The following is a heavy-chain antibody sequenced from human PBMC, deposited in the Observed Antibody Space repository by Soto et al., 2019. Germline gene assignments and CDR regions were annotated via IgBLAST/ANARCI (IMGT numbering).Heavy chain of an antibody. J-gene: IGHJ4*02. Sequence: GGSLRLSCAASGFTFSSYAMSWVRQAPGKGLEWVSAISGSGGSTYYADSVKGRFTISRDNSKNTLYLQMNSLRAEDTAVYYCAKLHSTYYDFWNGPYFDYWGQGTLVTVSS. CDR3: AKLHSTYYDFWNGPYFDY. D-gene: IGHD3-3*01. CDR2: ISGSGGST. V-gene: IGHV3-23*01. CDR1: GFTFSSYA.